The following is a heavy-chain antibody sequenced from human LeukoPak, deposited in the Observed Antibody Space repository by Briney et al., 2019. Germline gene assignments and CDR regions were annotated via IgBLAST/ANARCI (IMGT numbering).Heavy chain of an antibody. CDR1: GFILSSDA. D-gene: IGHD1-1*01. J-gene: IGHJ6*03. CDR3: AKEYGYDYNYYYSMDV. CDR2: VTTNGGST. V-gene: IGHV3-64*01. Sequence: GGSLRLSCAASGFILSSDAMHWVRQAPGKGLEFVSAVTTNGGSTYYANSVKGRFTISRDNSKNTVYLQMNSLRAEDTAVYFCAKEYGYDYNYYYSMDVWGKGTTVTISS.